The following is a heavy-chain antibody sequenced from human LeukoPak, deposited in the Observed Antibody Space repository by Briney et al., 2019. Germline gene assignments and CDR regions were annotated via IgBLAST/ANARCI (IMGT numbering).Heavy chain of an antibody. CDR1: GFTFSTYS. V-gene: IGHV3-21*01. Sequence: GGSLRLSCAASGFTFSTYSMNWVRQAPGKGLEWVSSISSSSSYIYYADSVKGRFTISRDNAKNSLFLQMNSLRAEDTALYYCARDRSTNSYAECFFDYWGQGTLVTVSS. CDR3: ARDRSTNSYAECFFDY. D-gene: IGHD5-18*01. J-gene: IGHJ4*02. CDR2: ISSSSSYI.